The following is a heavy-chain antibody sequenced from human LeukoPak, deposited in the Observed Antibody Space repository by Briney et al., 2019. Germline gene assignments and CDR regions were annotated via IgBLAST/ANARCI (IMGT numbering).Heavy chain of an antibody. Sequence: ASVKVSCKASGYTFTSHGISWVRQAPGQGLEWMAWINTYIGNTHYAQKLQGRVTMTTDTSTSTAYMELRSLRSDDTAVYYCARGMLGYYAFDIWGQGTMVTVSS. V-gene: IGHV1-18*01. J-gene: IGHJ3*02. D-gene: IGHD5-18*01. CDR3: ARGMLGYYAFDI. CDR2: INTYIGNT. CDR1: GYTFTSHG.